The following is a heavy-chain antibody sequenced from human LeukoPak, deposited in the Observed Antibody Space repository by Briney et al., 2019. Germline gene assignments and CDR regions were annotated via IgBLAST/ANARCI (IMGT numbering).Heavy chain of an antibody. Sequence: ASVKVSCKASGYTFTSYDINWVRQATGQGLEWMGWMNPNSGNTGYAQKFQGRVTMTRNTSISTAYMELSSLRSEDTAVYYCARKVFGLGYCSGGSCYAGKTNWFDPWGQGTLVTVSS. CDR3: ARKVFGLGYCSGGSCYAGKTNWFDP. D-gene: IGHD2-15*01. CDR2: MNPNSGNT. V-gene: IGHV1-8*01. CDR1: GYTFTSYD. J-gene: IGHJ5*02.